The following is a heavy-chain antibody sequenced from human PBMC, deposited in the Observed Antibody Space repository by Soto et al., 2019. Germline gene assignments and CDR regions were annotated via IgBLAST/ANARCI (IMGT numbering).Heavy chain of an antibody. CDR2: MNPNSGYT. J-gene: IGHJ5*02. CDR1: GYTFSSYE. Sequence: ASVKVSFNPSGYTFSSYEMNWVRQATGQGLEWMGWMNPNSGYTGYAQKFQGRVTMTMNSSISTAYMDLSSLRSEDTAVYYCARGAAAGPFNWFDTWGQGTLVTVSS. V-gene: IGHV1-8*01. CDR3: ARGAAAGPFNWFDT. D-gene: IGHD6-13*01.